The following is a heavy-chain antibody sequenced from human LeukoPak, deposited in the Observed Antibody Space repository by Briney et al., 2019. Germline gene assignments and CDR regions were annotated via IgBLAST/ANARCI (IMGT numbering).Heavy chain of an antibody. CDR2: IYTSGST. D-gene: IGHD4-17*01. V-gene: IGHV4-4*09. J-gene: IGHJ6*03. CDR3: ARLILHDYGDYGFGYYYMDV. CDR1: GGSISSYY. Sequence: SETMSLTCTVSGGSISSYYWSWIRQPPGKGLEWIGYIYTSGSTNYNPSLKSRVTISVDTSKNQFSLKLSSVTAADTAVYYCARLILHDYGDYGFGYYYMDVWGKGTTVTVSS.